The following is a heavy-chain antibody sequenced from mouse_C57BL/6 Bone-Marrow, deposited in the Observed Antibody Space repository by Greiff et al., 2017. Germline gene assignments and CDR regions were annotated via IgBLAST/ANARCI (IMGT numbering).Heavy chain of an antibody. CDR2: IYPRSGTT. V-gene: IGHV1-81*01. D-gene: IGHD2-5*01. J-gene: IGHJ4*01. Sequence: VQLQQSGAELARPGASVKLSCKASGYTFTSYGISWVQQRTGQGLEWIGEIYPRSGTTYYNEKFKGKATLTADTSSSTVYMGLRSLTSEDSAVYFCARGYSNYARGYYAMDYWGQGTSVTVSS. CDR3: ARGYSNYARGYYAMDY. CDR1: GYTFTSYG.